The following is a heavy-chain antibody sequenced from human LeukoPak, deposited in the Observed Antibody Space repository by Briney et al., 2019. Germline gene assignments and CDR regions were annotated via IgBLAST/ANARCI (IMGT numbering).Heavy chain of an antibody. J-gene: IGHJ4*02. CDR2: ISSGSRTI. D-gene: IGHD5-18*01. Sequence: PGGSLRLSCAASGFTFSSYSMNWVRQAPGKGLEWISYISSGSRTIFYGDSVKGRFTVSRDNSKNSLYLQMNSLRTEDTALYYCAKDITYGWGYSYGSNFDYWGQGTLVTVSS. CDR3: AKDITYGWGYSYGSNFDY. CDR1: GFTFSSYS. V-gene: IGHV3-48*04.